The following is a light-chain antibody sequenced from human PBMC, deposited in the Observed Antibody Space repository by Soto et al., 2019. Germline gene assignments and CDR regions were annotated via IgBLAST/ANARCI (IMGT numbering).Light chain of an antibody. CDR3: QEHNS. CDR2: DAS. CDR1: QNVNRY. Sequence: ETVLTQSPATLSLSPGERATLSCRASQNVNRYVAWYQQKPGQAPRLLIYDASTRAAGVPARFSGSGSRTDFSLSISSLEPEDFAVYYCQEHNSFGGGTKVEIK. V-gene: IGKV3-11*01. J-gene: IGKJ4*01.